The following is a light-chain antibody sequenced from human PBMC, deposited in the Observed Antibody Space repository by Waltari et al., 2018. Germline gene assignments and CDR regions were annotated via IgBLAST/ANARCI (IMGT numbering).Light chain of an antibody. Sequence: EIVLTQSPGSLSLSPWARATLACRASQTITGSWLTWYQQKPGQAPRILIYGASVRATAIPDRFSGSGSGTDFTLTISRLEPEDFAVYYCQQYDGSSVTFGGGTKVEIK. J-gene: IGKJ4*01. CDR1: QTITGSW. CDR3: QQYDGSSVT. CDR2: GAS. V-gene: IGKV3-20*01.